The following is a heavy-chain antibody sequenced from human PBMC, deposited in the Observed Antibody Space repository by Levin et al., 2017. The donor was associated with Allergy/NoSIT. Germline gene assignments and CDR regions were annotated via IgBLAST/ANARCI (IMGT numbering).Heavy chain of an antibody. CDR1: GYPFINYA. J-gene: IGHJ5*02. CDR2: INPANGNT. D-gene: IGHD3-3*01. Sequence: GASVKVSCKTSGYPFINYAIHWVRQAPGQRLDWMGWINPANGNTRYSQNFQGRVAITRDTSASTVYMELTSLRSEDTALYYCARDWSRGAATIHTWGQGTQVTVSS. CDR3: ARDWSRGAATIHT. V-gene: IGHV1-3*01.